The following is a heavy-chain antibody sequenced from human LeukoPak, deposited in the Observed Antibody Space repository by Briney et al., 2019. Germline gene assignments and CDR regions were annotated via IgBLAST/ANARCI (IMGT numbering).Heavy chain of an antibody. CDR2: IYTSGST. D-gene: IGHD3-10*01. Sequence: PSETLSLTCTVSGGSVSSGNYYWSWIRQPAGKGLEWIGRIYTSGSTNFHLSLKSRVTISVDTSKNQFSLKLSSVTAADTAVYYCARGLYYYASGSYNFDYWGQGTLVTVSS. V-gene: IGHV4-61*02. CDR3: ARGLYYYASGSYNFDY. CDR1: GGSVSSGNYY. J-gene: IGHJ4*02.